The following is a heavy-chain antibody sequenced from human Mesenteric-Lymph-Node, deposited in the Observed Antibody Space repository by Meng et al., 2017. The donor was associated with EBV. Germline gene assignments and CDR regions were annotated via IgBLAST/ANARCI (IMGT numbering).Heavy chain of an antibody. D-gene: IGHD5-24*01. Sequence: EVQLLESGGGLVQPGGSVRLSCAASGFTFSRYAMTWVRQAPGKGLEWVSAISGSGGSTYYADSVKGRLTISRDNSKNTLFFQMNSLRAEDTAVYYCASAGSDGWFRGWAELDSWGQGSLGTVSS. CDR1: GFTFSRYA. J-gene: IGHJ4*02. V-gene: IGHV3-23*01. CDR3: ASAGSDGWFRGWAELDS. CDR2: ISGSGGST.